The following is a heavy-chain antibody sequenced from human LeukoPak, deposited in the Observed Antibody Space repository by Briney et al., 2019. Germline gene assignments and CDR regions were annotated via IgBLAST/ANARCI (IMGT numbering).Heavy chain of an antibody. D-gene: IGHD6-25*01. V-gene: IGHV3-7*01. CDR2: IKQDGSEK. CDR1: GFTFSSYW. J-gene: IGHJ4*02. Sequence: GGSLRLSCAASGFTFSSYWMSWVRQAPGKGLEWVANIKQDGSEKYYVDSVKGRFTISRDNAKNSLYLQMNSLRAEDTAVYYCARSLYPSGSVLDYWGQGTLVAVSS. CDR3: ARSLYPSGSVLDY.